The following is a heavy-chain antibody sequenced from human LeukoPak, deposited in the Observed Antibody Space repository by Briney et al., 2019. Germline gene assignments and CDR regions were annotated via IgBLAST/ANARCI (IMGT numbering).Heavy chain of an antibody. CDR3: ASIYKDRRYNWNYGLYY. J-gene: IGHJ4*02. V-gene: IGHV3-66*01. CDR1: GFTVSSNY. D-gene: IGHD1-7*01. Sequence: QPGGSLRLSCAASGFTVSSNYMSWVRQAPGKGLEWVSVIYSGGSTYYADSVKGRFTISRDNSKNTLYLQMNSLRAEDTAVYYCASIYKDRRYNWNYGLYYWGQGTLVTVSS. CDR2: IYSGGST.